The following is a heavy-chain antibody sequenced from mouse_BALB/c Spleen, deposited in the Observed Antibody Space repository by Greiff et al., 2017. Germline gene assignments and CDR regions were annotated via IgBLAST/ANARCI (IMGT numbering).Heavy chain of an antibody. CDR3: ARKGYGNLYAMDY. CDR2: IDPANGNT. V-gene: IGHV14-3*02. J-gene: IGHJ4*01. D-gene: IGHD2-10*02. Sequence: VHVKQSGAELVKPGASVKLSCTASGFNIKDTYMHWVKQRPEQGLEWIGRIDPANGNTKYDPKFQGKATITADTSSNTAYLQLSSLTSEDTAVYYCARKGYGNLYAMDYWGQGTSVTVSS. CDR1: GFNIKDTY.